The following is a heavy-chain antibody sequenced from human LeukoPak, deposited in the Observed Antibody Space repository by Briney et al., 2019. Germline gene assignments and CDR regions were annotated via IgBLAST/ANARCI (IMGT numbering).Heavy chain of an antibody. J-gene: IGHJ4*02. Sequence: SETLSLTCAVYGGSFSGYYWSWIRQPPGKGLEWIGEINHSGGTNYNPSLKSRVTISVDTSKNQFSLKLSSVTAADTAVYYCARVRYCSSTSCYRGFDYWGQGTLVTVSS. CDR2: INHSGGT. D-gene: IGHD2-2*02. CDR3: ARVRYCSSTSCYRGFDY. V-gene: IGHV4-34*01. CDR1: GGSFSGYY.